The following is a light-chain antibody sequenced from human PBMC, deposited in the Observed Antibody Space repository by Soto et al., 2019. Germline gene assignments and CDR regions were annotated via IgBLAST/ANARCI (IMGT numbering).Light chain of an antibody. Sequence: AIQLTQSPSSLSASVGDRVTITCRASQGISSALAWYQQKPGKAPKLLIYDASSLESGVPSRFSGSGSGTDFTLTISSLQPEDFATYYCQQFNNYPSTVGQGTRLEIK. CDR3: QQFNNYPST. J-gene: IGKJ5*01. V-gene: IGKV1D-13*01. CDR1: QGISSA. CDR2: DAS.